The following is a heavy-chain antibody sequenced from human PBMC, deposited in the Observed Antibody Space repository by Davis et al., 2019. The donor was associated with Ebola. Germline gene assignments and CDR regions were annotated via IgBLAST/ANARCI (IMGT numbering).Heavy chain of an antibody. Sequence: GESLKISCAASGFTFSSYGMHWVRQAPGKGLEWVAVIWYDGSNKYYADSVKGRFTISRDNSKNTLYLQMNSLRAEDTAVYYCAKDSRGYSYGYHYYYGMDVWGQGTTVTVSS. D-gene: IGHD5-18*01. CDR1: GFTFSSYG. V-gene: IGHV3-33*06. J-gene: IGHJ6*02. CDR3: AKDSRGYSYGYHYYYGMDV. CDR2: IWYDGSNK.